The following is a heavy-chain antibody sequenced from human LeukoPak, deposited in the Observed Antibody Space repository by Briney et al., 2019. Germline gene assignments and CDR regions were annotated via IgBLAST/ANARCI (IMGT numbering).Heavy chain of an antibody. V-gene: IGHV4-59*12. CDR2: IYYSGIT. CDR1: GGSIRSYY. CDR3: AREYCSSTSCYNWFDP. Sequence: SETLSLTCTVSGGSIRSYYWSWIRQPPGKGLEWIGYIYYSGITNYNPSLKSRVTISVDTSKNQFSLKLSSVTAADTAVYYCAREYCSSTSCYNWFDPWGQGTLVTVSS. D-gene: IGHD2-2*01. J-gene: IGHJ5*02.